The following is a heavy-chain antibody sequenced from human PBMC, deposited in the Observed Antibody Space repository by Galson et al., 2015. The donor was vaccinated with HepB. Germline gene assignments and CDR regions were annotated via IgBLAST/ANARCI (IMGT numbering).Heavy chain of an antibody. D-gene: IGHD2-8*01. CDR3: CTSGYSEGY. CDR2: IYWDDKK. V-gene: IGHV2-5*02. Sequence: PALVKPTQTLTLTCTFSGFSLTTNGLGVAWIRQPPGKALEWLAIIYWDDKKYYSSSLNNRLSIMKDTSKNHVVLTMTNVDPVDTATYYCCTSGYSEGYWGQGTLVTVSS. J-gene: IGHJ4*02. CDR1: GFSLTTNGLG.